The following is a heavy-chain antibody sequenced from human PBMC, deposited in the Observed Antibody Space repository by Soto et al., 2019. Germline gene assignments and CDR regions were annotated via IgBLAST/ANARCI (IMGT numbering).Heavy chain of an antibody. D-gene: IGHD6-19*01. CDR3: ARLGGPFSSGWYFRHGMDV. Sequence: QVQLQESGPGLVKPSETLSLTCTVSGGSFGSFYWSWIRQTPGKGLEWIGYISYSGITNYNPSLQSRVTMSIATSNNQFSLGLTSVTPADTSVFYCARLGGPFSSGWYFRHGMDVWGQGTTVTVSS. J-gene: IGHJ6*02. CDR2: ISYSGIT. CDR1: GGSFGSFY. V-gene: IGHV4-59*01.